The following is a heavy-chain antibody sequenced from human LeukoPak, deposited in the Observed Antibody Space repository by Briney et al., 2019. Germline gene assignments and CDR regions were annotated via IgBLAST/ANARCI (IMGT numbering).Heavy chain of an antibody. CDR1: GFTFSNYW. CDR3: ARELQLYSDYDPGRYYGMDV. V-gene: IGHV3-74*01. CDR2: INSDASST. D-gene: IGHD4-11*01. J-gene: IGHJ6*02. Sequence: GGSLRLSCAASGFTFSNYWMYWVRQAPGKGLVWVSRINSDASSTSYADSVKGRFTISRDNAKNTLYLQVNSLRAEDTAVYYCARELQLYSDYDPGRYYGMDVWGQGTTVTVSS.